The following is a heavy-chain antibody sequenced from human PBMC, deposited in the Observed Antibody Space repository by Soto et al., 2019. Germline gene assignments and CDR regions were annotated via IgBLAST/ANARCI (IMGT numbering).Heavy chain of an antibody. V-gene: IGHV3-23*01. CDR1: GFIFSDYD. J-gene: IGHJ6*02. D-gene: IGHD1-1*01. Sequence: GGSLRLSCAASGFIFSDYDMSWVRQAPGKGLEWVSVIGGSGGGTYYADSVKGRFTISRDNSKDILFLQMNSLRPEDTGVYFCARVTPGNNLYYFSGLDVWGQGTSVTVSS. CDR2: IGGSGGGT. CDR3: ARVTPGNNLYYFSGLDV.